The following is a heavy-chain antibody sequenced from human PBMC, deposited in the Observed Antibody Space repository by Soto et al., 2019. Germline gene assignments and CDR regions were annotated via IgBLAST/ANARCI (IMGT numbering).Heavy chain of an antibody. Sequence: SETLSLTCTVSGGSISSYYWSWIRQPAGKGLEWIGRIYTSGSTNYNPSLKSRVTMSVDTSKNQSSLKLSSVTAADTAVYYCARAGIAVAGTYYYYGMDVWGQGTTVTVLL. CDR1: GGSISSYY. D-gene: IGHD6-19*01. CDR2: IYTSGST. J-gene: IGHJ6*02. CDR3: ARAGIAVAGTYYYYGMDV. V-gene: IGHV4-4*07.